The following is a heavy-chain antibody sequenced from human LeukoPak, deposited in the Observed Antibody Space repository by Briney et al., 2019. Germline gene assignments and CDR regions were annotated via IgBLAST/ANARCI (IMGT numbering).Heavy chain of an antibody. V-gene: IGHV4-59*01. D-gene: IGHD3-3*01. J-gene: IGHJ4*02. CDR2: IYYSGST. CDR1: GGSISSYY. Sequence: PSETLSLTCTVSGGSISSYYWSWIRQPPGKALEWIGYIYYSGSTNYNPSLKSRVTISVDTSKNQFSLKLNSVTAADTAVYYCARVCARFFDSWGQGSLVTVSS. CDR3: ARVCARFFDS.